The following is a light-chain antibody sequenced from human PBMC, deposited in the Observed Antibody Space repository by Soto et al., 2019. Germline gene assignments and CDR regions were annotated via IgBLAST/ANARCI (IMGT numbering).Light chain of an antibody. V-gene: IGKV1-39*01. CDR3: QQSSSTPWT. J-gene: IGKJ1*01. Sequence: DIQMTQSPSSLSASVGDRVTITCRASQDITTYLNWYQQKPGKAPKALIYGASSLQSGVPSRFSGSGSGTDFTLTISSLQPEDFATYYCQQSSSTPWTFGQGTKVAIK. CDR2: GAS. CDR1: QDITTY.